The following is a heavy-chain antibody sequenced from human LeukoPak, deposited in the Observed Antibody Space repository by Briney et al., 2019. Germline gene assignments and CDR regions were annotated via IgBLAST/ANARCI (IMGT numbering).Heavy chain of an antibody. CDR1: GGSISSSNW. D-gene: IGHD6-13*01. Sequence: SETLSLTCAVSGGSISSSNWWIWVRQPPGKRLEWIGEIYHSGTTNYNPSLKSRVTISVDTSKNQFSLKLSSVTAADTAVYYCARDWVLVAAAATGWFDPWGQGTLVTVSS. CDR2: IYHSGTT. V-gene: IGHV4-4*02. CDR3: ARDWVLVAAAATGWFDP. J-gene: IGHJ5*02.